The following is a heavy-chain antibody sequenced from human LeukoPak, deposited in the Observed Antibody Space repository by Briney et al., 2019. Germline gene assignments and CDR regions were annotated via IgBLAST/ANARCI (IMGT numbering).Heavy chain of an antibody. J-gene: IGHJ3*02. CDR1: GFTFSRHW. V-gene: IGHV3-7*04. CDR2: INGDGSEK. CDR3: ARSGVPHAFDI. Sequence: PGGSLRLSCAASGFTFSRHWVSWGRQAPGKGLEWVARINGDGSEKDYVDSVKGRFTISSDNAKNLLYLQMNSLRVEDTAVYYCARSGVPHAFDIWGQGTMVTVSS. D-gene: IGHD3-10*01.